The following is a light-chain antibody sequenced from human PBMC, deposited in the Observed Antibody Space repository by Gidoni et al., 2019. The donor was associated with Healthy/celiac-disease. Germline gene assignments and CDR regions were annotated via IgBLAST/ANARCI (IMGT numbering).Light chain of an antibody. CDR1: QGVSSY. J-gene: IGKJ2*01. Sequence: ESVLTQSPATLSLSPGERATLSCRDSQGVSSYLAWYQQKPGQAPRLLIYDSSTRATGIPARFSGSGPGTAFTLPISSLEPEDFAVYYCQQRSNWPYTFGQGTKLEIK. CDR3: QQRSNWPYT. CDR2: DSS. V-gene: IGKV3D-11*01.